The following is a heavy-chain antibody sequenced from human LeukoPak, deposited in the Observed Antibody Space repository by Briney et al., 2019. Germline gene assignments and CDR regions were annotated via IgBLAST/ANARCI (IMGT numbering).Heavy chain of an antibody. J-gene: IGHJ4*02. CDR3: ARVGAVAGHRWSDEY. D-gene: IGHD6-19*01. CDR2: VGAYNGNT. CDR1: GYTFTRSG. Sequence: ASVKVCCKASGYTFTRSGVSWGRQAPGHGLGWMGWVGAYNGNTNYAQTLQGRVTMTTDTSTSTAYLELRSLRSDDTAVYYCARVGAVAGHRWSDEYWGQGTLVTVSS. V-gene: IGHV1-18*01.